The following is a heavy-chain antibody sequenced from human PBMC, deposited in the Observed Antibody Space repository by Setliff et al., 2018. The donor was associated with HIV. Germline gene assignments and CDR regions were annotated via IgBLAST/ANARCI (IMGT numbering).Heavy chain of an antibody. CDR2: LRGDGII. V-gene: IGHV3-48*01. CDR1: GFTFSSYS. J-gene: IGHJ4*02. CDR3: ARDDKWAFDY. Sequence: GSLRLSCAASGFTFSSYSMSWVRQAPGRGLEWLSSLRGDGIISYADSVKGRFTISRDSAKNSLFLQMNSLRGEDTAVYFCARDDKWAFDYWGQGTQVTVSS. D-gene: IGHD1-26*01.